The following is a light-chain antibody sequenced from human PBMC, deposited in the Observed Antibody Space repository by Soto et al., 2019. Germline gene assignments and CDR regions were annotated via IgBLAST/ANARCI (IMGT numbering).Light chain of an antibody. Sequence: EIVMTQAPATLSVSPGERATLSCRASQSVSGNLAWYQQKPGQAPRLLIYGASTGATGIPARFSGSGSGTEFPLTIRSLQSEDFAVYYCQQYNNWPRTFGQGTKVEIK. CDR3: QQYNNWPRT. V-gene: IGKV3-15*01. CDR2: GAS. CDR1: QSVSGN. J-gene: IGKJ1*01.